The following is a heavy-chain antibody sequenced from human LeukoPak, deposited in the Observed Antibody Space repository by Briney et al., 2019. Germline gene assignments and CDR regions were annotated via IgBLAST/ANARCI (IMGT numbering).Heavy chain of an antibody. CDR3: ARGISFSSSWPFDY. V-gene: IGHV3-64*01. Sequence: GGALRLSCAASGFSFSSYAMYWVRQAPGKGLEYVSAISGNGFNTNYANSVKGRFTISRDNSNGTLFLQMGSLSAEDMAVYYCARGISFSSSWPFDYWGQGTLVTVSS. D-gene: IGHD2-2*01. J-gene: IGHJ4*02. CDR2: ISGNGFNT. CDR1: GFSFSSYA.